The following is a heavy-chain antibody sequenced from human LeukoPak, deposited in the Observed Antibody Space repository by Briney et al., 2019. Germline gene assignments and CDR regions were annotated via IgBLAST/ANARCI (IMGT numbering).Heavy chain of an antibody. CDR1: GFTFDDYA. D-gene: IGHD5-18*01. CDR2: ISWNSGSI. V-gene: IGHV3-9*01. Sequence: GGSLRLSCAASGFTFDDYAMHWVRQAPGKGLEWVSGISWNSGSIGYADSVKGRFTISRDNAKNSLYLQINSLRAEDTALYYCAKDIGYSYGALGYWGQGTLVTVSS. J-gene: IGHJ4*02. CDR3: AKDIGYSYGALGY.